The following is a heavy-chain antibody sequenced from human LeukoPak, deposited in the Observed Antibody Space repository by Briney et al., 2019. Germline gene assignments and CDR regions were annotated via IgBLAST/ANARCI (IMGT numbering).Heavy chain of an antibody. CDR1: GFTFSSSA. J-gene: IGHJ4*02. CDR2: IDVGCGRT. D-gene: IGHD2-2*01. CDR3: AAAPKGYWSSYSCLGDYIDC. V-gene: IGHV1-58*02. Sequence: TSVKVSCEASGFTFSSSAMQWVRQARGQRLEWIGWIDVGCGRTNYAHSFHERGIIIRDISSSTDYMELSSLRSEDTAVYYCAAAPKGYWSSYSCLGDYIDCWGQGTLVTVSS.